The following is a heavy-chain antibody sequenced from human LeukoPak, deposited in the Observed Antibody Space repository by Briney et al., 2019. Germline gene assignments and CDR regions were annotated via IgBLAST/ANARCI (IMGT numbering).Heavy chain of an antibody. V-gene: IGHV4-4*07. J-gene: IGHJ4*02. CDR3: ARAQNDSSGYYYGFDY. CDR1: GGSISSYY. Sequence: ETLSLTCAVSGGSISSYYWSWIRQPAGKGLEWIGRIYTSGSTNYNPSLKSRVTMSVDTSKNQFSLKLSSVTAADTAVYYCARAQNDSSGYYYGFDYWGQGTLVTVSS. CDR2: IYTSGST. D-gene: IGHD3-22*01.